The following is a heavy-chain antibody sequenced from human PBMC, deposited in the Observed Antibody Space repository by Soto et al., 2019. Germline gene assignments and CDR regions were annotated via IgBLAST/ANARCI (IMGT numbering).Heavy chain of an antibody. J-gene: IGHJ4*02. CDR2: ISSRSSGI. CDR3: ARGVLDY. D-gene: IGHD2-8*02. V-gene: IGHV3-48*02. Sequence: VELVESGGGLAQPGGSLRLSCGGSGCNFSGYAMNWVRQAPGKGLEWVSYISSRSSGIHYADSVKGRFTISRDNGKRSLYLQMNSLRDEDTGIYYCARGVLDYWGQGALVTVSS. CDR1: GCNFSGYA.